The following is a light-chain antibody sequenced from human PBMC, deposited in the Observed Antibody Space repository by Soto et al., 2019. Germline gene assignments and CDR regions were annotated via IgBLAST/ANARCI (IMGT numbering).Light chain of an antibody. Sequence: DIQLTQSPSFLSASVGDRVTITCRASQGISSFLAWYQQKPGGTPKLLIYAASTLQSGVPSRFSGNGSGTDFTLTITSLQPEDFATYYCQQLHTYPYTFGQGTKLEIK. CDR1: QGISSF. CDR2: AAS. V-gene: IGKV1-9*01. CDR3: QQLHTYPYT. J-gene: IGKJ2*01.